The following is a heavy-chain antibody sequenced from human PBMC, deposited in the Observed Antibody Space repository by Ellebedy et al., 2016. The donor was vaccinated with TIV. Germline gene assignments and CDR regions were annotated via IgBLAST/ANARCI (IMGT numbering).Heavy chain of an antibody. CDR2: ISSSGSTI. D-gene: IGHD3-10*01. J-gene: IGHJ5*01. CDR1: GFTFSDYY. Sequence: GGSLRLSXAASGFTFSDYYMSWIRQAPGKGLEWVSYISSSGSTIYYADSVKGRFTISRDNAKNSLYLQMNSLRVEDTGVYFCARDLAGGWFDSWGQGTLVTVSS. CDR3: ARDLAGGWFDS. V-gene: IGHV3-11*04.